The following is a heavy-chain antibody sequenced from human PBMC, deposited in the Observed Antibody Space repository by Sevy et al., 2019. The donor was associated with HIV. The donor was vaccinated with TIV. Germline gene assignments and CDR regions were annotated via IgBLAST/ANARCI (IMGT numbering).Heavy chain of an antibody. CDR2: IQYDGSNK. J-gene: IGHJ4*02. V-gene: IGHV3-30*02. Sequence: GGSLRLSCAASGFSYSSYGMHWVRQAPGKGLEWVAYIQYDGSNKDYADSVKGRFTISRDNSKNTLDLQMNSLRVEDTSVYYCVKEGGGQGGDHWGQGTLVTVSS. CDR1: GFSYSSYG. D-gene: IGHD2-15*01. CDR3: VKEGGGQGGDH.